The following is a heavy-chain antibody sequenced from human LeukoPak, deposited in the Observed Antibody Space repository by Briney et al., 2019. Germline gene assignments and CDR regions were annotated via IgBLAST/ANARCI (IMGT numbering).Heavy chain of an antibody. CDR1: GFTFDDYA. V-gene: IGHV3-23*01. J-gene: IGHJ4*02. CDR2: ISSSGGST. D-gene: IGHD6-13*01. Sequence: GRSLRLSCAASGFTFDDYAMHWVRQAPGKGLEWVSTISSSGGSTYYADSVKGRSTISRDNSKNTLYLQMNSLRAEDTAVYYCAKARVGEAGASDYWGQGTLVTVSS. CDR3: AKARVGEAGASDY.